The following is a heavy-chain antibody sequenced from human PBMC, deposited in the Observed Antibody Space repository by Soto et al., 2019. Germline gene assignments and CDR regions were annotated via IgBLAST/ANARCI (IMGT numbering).Heavy chain of an antibody. CDR2: ISTGGLTI. V-gene: IGHV3-48*03. CDR3: AREGGSGWQQTHYFDY. J-gene: IGHJ4*02. Sequence: GGSLRLSCAASGFTFSSYEMSWVRQAPGKGLEWVSYISTGGLTIYYADSVKGRFTISRDNAKNSLYLQMNSLRVEDTAVYFCAREGGSGWQQTHYFDYWGQGTLVTVSS. D-gene: IGHD6-19*01. CDR1: GFTFSSYE.